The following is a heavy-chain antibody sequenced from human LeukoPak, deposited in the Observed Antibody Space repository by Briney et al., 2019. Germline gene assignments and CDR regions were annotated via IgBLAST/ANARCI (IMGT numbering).Heavy chain of an antibody. Sequence: GGSLRLSCAASGFTFSSYAMHWVRQAPGKGLEWVAVISYDGSNKYYADFVKGRFTISRDNSKNTLYLQMNSLRAEDTAVYYCARSLKRELLRTYFDYWGQGTLVTVSS. D-gene: IGHD1-26*01. CDR3: ARSLKRELLRTYFDY. J-gene: IGHJ4*02. CDR1: GFTFSSYA. CDR2: ISYDGSNK. V-gene: IGHV3-30*03.